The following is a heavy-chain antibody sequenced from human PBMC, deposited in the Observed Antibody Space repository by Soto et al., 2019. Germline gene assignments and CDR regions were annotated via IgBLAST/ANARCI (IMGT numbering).Heavy chain of an antibody. CDR3: ARAVAAPADFDY. CDR1: GYTFTGYA. J-gene: IGHJ4*02. V-gene: IGHV1-3*05. CDR2: INAGNGNT. Sequence: QVQLVQSGAEEKKPGASVKVSCKASGYTFTGYAMHWVRQARGQRLEWMGWINAGNGNTKYSQKFQGRVTITRDTSASTASMERSSLRSEDTAVYYCARAVAAPADFDYWGQGTLVTVSS. D-gene: IGHD6-25*01.